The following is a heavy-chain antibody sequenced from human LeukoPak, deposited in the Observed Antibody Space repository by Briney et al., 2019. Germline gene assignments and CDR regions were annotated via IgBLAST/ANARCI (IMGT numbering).Heavy chain of an antibody. J-gene: IGHJ6*03. V-gene: IGHV4-61*02. D-gene: IGHD2-2*02. CDR2: IYTSGST. CDR1: GGSISSGSYY. Sequence: SETLSLTCTVSGGSISSGSYYWSWIRQPAGKGLEWIGRIYTSGSTNYNPSLKSRVTISVDTSKNQFSLKLSSVTAADTAVYYCARGESNLGYCSSTSCYNYYYMDVWGKGTTVTVSS. CDR3: ARGESNLGYCSSTSCYNYYYMDV.